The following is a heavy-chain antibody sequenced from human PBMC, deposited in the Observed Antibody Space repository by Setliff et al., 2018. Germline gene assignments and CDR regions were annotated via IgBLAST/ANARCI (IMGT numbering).Heavy chain of an antibody. CDR3: ARGPPDFVVVPAAAKFDF. V-gene: IGHV1-18*01. CDR2: NSA. CDR1: GYTFTNFG. J-gene: IGHJ4*02. Sequence: ASVKVSCKTSGYTFTNFGINWVRQAPGQGLEWKGWNSAYAQKFQGRVTMTTDTPTSTAYMELRSLRSDDTAVYYCARGPPDFVVVPAAAKFDFWGQGTPVTVSS. D-gene: IGHD2-2*01.